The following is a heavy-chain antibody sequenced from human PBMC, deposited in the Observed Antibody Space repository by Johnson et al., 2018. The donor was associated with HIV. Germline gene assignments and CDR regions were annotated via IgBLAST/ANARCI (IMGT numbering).Heavy chain of an antibody. J-gene: IGHJ3*02. CDR3: AKDLRVFDWFNAYDAFDI. CDR1: GFTFSNAW. Sequence: QVQLVESGGGLVKPGGSLRVSCAASGFTFSNAWMNWVRQAPGKGLEWVSFISHDGGNNHYADSVKGRFTISRDNSKNTLYLQMNSLRADDTAVYYCAKDLRVFDWFNAYDAFDIWGQGTMVTVSS. D-gene: IGHD3-9*01. CDR2: ISHDGGNN. V-gene: IGHV3-30*18.